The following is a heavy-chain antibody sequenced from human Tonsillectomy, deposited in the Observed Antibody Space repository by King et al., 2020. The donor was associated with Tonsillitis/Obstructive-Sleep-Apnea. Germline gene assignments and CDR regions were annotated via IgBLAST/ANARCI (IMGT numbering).Heavy chain of an antibody. D-gene: IGHD3-3*01. CDR2: ISWDGGST. CDR3: AKDLFAFYDFWSGYYDY. CDR1: GFTFDDYT. V-gene: IGHV3-43*01. J-gene: IGHJ4*02. Sequence: VQLVESGGVVVQPGGSLRLSCAASGFTFDDYTMHWVRQAPGKGLEWVSLISWDGGSTYYADSVKGRFTISRDNSKNSLYLQMNSLRTEDTALYYCAKDLFAFYDFWSGYYDYWGQGTLVTVSS.